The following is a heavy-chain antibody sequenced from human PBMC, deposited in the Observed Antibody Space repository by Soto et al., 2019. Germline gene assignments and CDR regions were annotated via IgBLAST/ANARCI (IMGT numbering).Heavy chain of an antibody. CDR3: AKDGYLYYDFWSGYYKPNYYYGMDV. V-gene: IGHV3-30*18. J-gene: IGHJ6*02. CDR2: ISYDGSNK. D-gene: IGHD3-3*01. CDR1: GFTFSSYG. Sequence: GGSLRLSCAASGFTFSSYGMHWVRQAPGKGLEWVAVISYDGSNKYYADSVKGRFTISRDNSKNTLYLQMNSLRAEDTAVYYCAKDGYLYYDFWSGYYKPNYYYGMDVWGQGTTVTVSS.